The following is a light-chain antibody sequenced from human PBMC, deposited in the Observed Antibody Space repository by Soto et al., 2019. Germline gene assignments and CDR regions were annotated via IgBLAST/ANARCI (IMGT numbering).Light chain of an antibody. V-gene: IGLV2-14*01. CDR2: EVS. CDR3: SSYTSTNTDV. J-gene: IGLJ1*01. Sequence: QSVLTQPAPVSGSPGQSITISCTGPSRDVGGYGYVSWYQHHPGKAPNIMIHEVSNRPSGVSDRFSGSKSGNTASLTISGLQAEDEADYYCSSYTSTNTDVFGTGTKVTVL. CDR1: SRDVGGYGY.